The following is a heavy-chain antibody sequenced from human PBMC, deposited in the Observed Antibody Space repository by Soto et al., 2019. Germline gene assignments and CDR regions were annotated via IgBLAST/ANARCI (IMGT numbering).Heavy chain of an antibody. D-gene: IGHD3-22*01. Sequence: QVQLVQSGAEVQKPGSSVKVSCKASGGTFSSYAISWVRQAPGQGLEWMGGIIPIFGTANYAQKFQGRVTITADKSTSTAYMELSSLRSEDTAVYYCARGPPYYYDSSGYYWDYWGQGTLVTVSS. J-gene: IGHJ4*02. CDR1: GGTFSSYA. CDR3: ARGPPYYYDSSGYYWDY. CDR2: IIPIFGTA. V-gene: IGHV1-69*06.